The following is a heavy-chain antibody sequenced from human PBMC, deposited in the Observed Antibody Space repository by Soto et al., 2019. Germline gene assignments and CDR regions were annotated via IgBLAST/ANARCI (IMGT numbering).Heavy chain of an antibody. Sequence: SETLSLTXTVSGGSISSYYWSWIRQPAGKGLEWIGRIYTSGSTNYNPSLKSRVTMSVDTSKNQFSLKLSSVTAADTAVYYCARDQGTLDSSGYSVYYYGMDVWGQGTTVTVSS. V-gene: IGHV4-4*07. J-gene: IGHJ6*02. CDR3: ARDQGTLDSSGYSVYYYGMDV. CDR2: IYTSGST. CDR1: GGSISSYY. D-gene: IGHD3-22*01.